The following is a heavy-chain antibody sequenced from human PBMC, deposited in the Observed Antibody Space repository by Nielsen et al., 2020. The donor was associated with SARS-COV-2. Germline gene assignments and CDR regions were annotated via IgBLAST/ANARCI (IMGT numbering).Heavy chain of an antibody. V-gene: IGHV3-11*01. CDR1: GFTFSDYY. CDR2: ISSSGSTI. Sequence: GESLKISCAASGFTFSDYYMSWIRQAPGKGLEWVSYISSSGSTIYYADSVKGRFTISRDNAKNSLYLQMNSLRAEDTAVYYCARDPKGGDTSNWGQGTLVTVSS. CDR3: ARDPKGGDTSN. J-gene: IGHJ4*02. D-gene: IGHD1-26*01.